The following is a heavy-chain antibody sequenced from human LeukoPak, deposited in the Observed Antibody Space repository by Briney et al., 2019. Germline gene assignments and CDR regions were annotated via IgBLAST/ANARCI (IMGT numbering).Heavy chain of an antibody. J-gene: IGHJ4*02. CDR2: ISWNSGRI. CDR1: GFTFDDYA. D-gene: IGHD5-12*01. Sequence: GGSLRLSCAASGFTFDDYAMHWVRQAPGKGLEWVSGISWNSGRIGYADSVKGRFTISRDNAKNSLYLQMNSLRAEDTALYYCAKGGLRSFDYWGQGTLVTVSS. CDR3: AKGGLRSFDY. V-gene: IGHV3-9*01.